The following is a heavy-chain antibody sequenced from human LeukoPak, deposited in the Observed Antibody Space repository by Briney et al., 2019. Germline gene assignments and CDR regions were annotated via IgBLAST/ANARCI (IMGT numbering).Heavy chain of an antibody. CDR2: IKQDGSDK. D-gene: IGHD2-15*01. V-gene: IGHV3-7*03. CDR3: ARGSVAAPNFDF. J-gene: IGHJ4*02. Sequence: GGSLRLSCAASGFTLSSYWMSWVRQAPGKGLEWVANIKQDGSDKAYVDSVKGRFIISRDNAKSSLYLQMNSLRAEDTAVYYCARGSVAAPNFDFWGQGTLVAVSS. CDR1: GFTLSSYW.